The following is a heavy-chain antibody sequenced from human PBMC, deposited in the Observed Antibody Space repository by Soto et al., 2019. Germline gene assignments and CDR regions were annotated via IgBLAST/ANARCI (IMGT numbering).Heavy chain of an antibody. J-gene: IGHJ6*03. Sequence: GGSLRLSCAASGFTFSNYAMSWVRQAPGKGLEWVSAISGSGGSTYYADSVKGRFTISRDNSKNTLYLQMNSLRAEDTAVYYFANPYCSGGIFDSGQYMDVWGKGTTVTVSS. CDR2: ISGSGGST. CDR1: GFTFSNYA. V-gene: IGHV3-23*01. CDR3: ANPYCSGGIFDSGQYMDV. D-gene: IGHD2-15*01.